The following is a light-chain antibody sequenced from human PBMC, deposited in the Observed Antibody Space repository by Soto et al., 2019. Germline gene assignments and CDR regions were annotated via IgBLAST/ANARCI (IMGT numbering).Light chain of an antibody. V-gene: IGLV1-44*01. J-gene: IGLJ3*02. CDR1: SSNIGRNT. CDR2: SNN. Sequence: QSVLTQPPSTSGTPGQRVTISCSGSSSNIGRNTVTWYQQLTGTAPRLLIDSNNQRPSGVPDRLSGSKSGTSASLAISGLQSEDEADYYCAAWDDSLNGWVFGGGTKLTVL. CDR3: AAWDDSLNGWV.